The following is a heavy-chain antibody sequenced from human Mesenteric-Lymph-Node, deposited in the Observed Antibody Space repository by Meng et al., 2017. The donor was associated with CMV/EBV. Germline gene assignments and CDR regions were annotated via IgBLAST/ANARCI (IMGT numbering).Heavy chain of an antibody. V-gene: IGHV4-59*01. CDR1: GGSISSYY. CDR2: IYYSGST. J-gene: IGHJ4*02. D-gene: IGHD6-6*01. Sequence: SETLSLTCTVSGGSISSYYWSWIRQPPGKGLEWIGYIYYSGSTNYNPSLKSRVTISVDTSKNQFPLKLSSVTAADTAVYYCARHYSSSSWAFDYWGQGTLVTVSS. CDR3: ARHYSSSSWAFDY.